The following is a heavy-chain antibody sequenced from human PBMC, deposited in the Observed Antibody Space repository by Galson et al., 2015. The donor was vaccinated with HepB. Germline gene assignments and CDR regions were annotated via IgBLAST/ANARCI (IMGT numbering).Heavy chain of an antibody. CDR1: GFTFSSYS. CDR3: ARGRCAGWYEGKDY. Sequence: SLRLSCAASGFTFSSYSIHWVREAPGKGLEWVAIISHDGRNTYYAYSVKGRFTISRDNSRNTLYLQMNGLRSDDTAVYYCARGRCAGWYEGKDYWGQGTLVVVSS. J-gene: IGHJ4*02. CDR2: ISHDGRNT. V-gene: IGHV3-30*04. D-gene: IGHD6-19*01.